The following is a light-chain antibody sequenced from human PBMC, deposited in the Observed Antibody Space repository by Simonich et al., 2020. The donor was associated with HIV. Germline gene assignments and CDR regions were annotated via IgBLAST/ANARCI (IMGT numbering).Light chain of an antibody. CDR2: WAS. V-gene: IGKV4-1*01. CDR1: QSVLYSSNNKNY. J-gene: IGKJ2*01. Sequence: DIVMTQSPDSLAVSLGERATINCKSSQSVLYSSNNKNYLAWYQQKPGTPPKLLIYWASTRESGVPDRFSGSGSGPDFTLTISSLQAEDVAVYYCQQYYDTPYTFGQGTKLEIK. CDR3: QQYYDTPYT.